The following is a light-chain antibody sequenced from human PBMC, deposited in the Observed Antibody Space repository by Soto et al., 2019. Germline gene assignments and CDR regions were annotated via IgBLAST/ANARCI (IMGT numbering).Light chain of an antibody. V-gene: IGLV2-11*01. J-gene: IGLJ3*02. Sequence: QPVLTQPRSVSGSPGQSVTISCTGTSSDVGGYKYVSWYQQHPGKAPKFMIYDVSERPSGVPDRFSGSKSGNTASLTISGLQAEDEADYYCCSYAGTYNWVFGGGTKLTVL. CDR2: DVS. CDR1: SSDVGGYKY. CDR3: CSYAGTYNWV.